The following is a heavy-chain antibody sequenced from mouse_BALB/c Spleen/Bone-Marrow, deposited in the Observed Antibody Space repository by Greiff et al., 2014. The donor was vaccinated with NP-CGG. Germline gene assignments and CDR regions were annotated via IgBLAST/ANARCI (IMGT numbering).Heavy chain of an antibody. J-gene: IGHJ2*01. Sequence: VQLKESGGGLVQPGGSRKLSCAASGFTFSSFGMHWVRQAPEKGLEWVAYISSGSSTIFYADTVKGRFTVPRDNPKNTLFLQMTSLRSEDTAMYYCTRGGNWDDFDYWGQGTTLTVSS. CDR1: GFTFSSFG. D-gene: IGHD4-1*01. V-gene: IGHV5-17*02. CDR2: ISSGSSTI. CDR3: TRGGNWDDFDY.